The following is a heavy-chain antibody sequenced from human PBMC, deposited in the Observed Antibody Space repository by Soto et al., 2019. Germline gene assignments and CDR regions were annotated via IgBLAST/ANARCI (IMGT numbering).Heavy chain of an antibody. CDR1: GFTFNNYA. J-gene: IGHJ4*02. Sequence: EVQLLESGGGLVQPGGSLRLSCAASGFTFNNYAMGWVRQAPGKGLEWVSAITDSGDDTYYIDSVKGRFTISRDNSKSTLYLQMNSLRAEDTAIYYCAKLGSSSWSPHYYFDDWGQGTLVTVSS. CDR2: ITDSGDDT. CDR3: AKLGSSSWSPHYYFDD. V-gene: IGHV3-23*01. D-gene: IGHD2-2*01.